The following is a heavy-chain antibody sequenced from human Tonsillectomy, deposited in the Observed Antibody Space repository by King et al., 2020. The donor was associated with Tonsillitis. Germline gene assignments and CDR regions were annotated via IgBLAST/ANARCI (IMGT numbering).Heavy chain of an antibody. V-gene: IGHV3-21*01. CDR1: GFPFSSYT. J-gene: IGHJ6*02. CDR3: AKSHDYGDYGDYGMDV. D-gene: IGHD4-17*01. Sequence: VQLVESGGGLVKPGGSLRLSCAASGFPFSSYTMNWVRQAPGKGLEWVANLNSGSTSFYYADSVRGRFTISRDNAKNSVFLQMNSLRGEDTAMYYCAKSHDYGDYGDYGMDVWGQGTTVIVSS. CDR2: LNSGSTSF.